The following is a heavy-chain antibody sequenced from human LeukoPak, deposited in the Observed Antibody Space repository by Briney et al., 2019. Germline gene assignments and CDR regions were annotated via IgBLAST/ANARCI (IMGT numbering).Heavy chain of an antibody. CDR1: GFTFSSYG. J-gene: IGHJ4*02. V-gene: IGHV3-33*06. D-gene: IGHD6-13*01. Sequence: PGGSLRLSCAASGFTFSSYGMHWVRQAPGKGLEWAAVIWYDGSNKYCADSVKGRFTISRDNSKNTLYLQMNSLRVEDTVAYYCAKAAAAGPALLDYWGQGTLVTVSS. CDR2: IWYDGSNK. CDR3: AKAAAAGPALLDY.